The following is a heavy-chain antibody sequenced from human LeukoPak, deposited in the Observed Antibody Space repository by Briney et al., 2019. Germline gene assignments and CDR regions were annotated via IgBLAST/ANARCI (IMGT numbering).Heavy chain of an antibody. J-gene: IGHJ4*02. CDR1: GFTFTTYG. Sequence: GGSLRLSCAASGFTFTTYGMNWVRQAPGKGLEWVSGIIGGAGGTYYADSVKGRFTISRDNAKNTLYLQMNSLRAEDTAVYYCAKDAYLIAVAGNYFDYWGQGTLVTVSS. V-gene: IGHV3-23*01. CDR2: IIGGAGGT. D-gene: IGHD6-19*01. CDR3: AKDAYLIAVAGNYFDY.